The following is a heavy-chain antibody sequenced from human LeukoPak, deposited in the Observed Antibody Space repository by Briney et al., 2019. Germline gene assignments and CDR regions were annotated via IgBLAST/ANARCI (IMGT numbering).Heavy chain of an antibody. CDR2: ISAYNGNT. D-gene: IGHD3-10*01. V-gene: IGHV1-18*01. Sequence: GASVKVSCKASGYTFTSYGISWVRQAPGQGLEWMGWISAYNGNTNYAQKLQGRVTMTTDTSTSTAYMELRSLRSDDTAVYYCARDLLVTMVRGAKLDFQHWGQGTLVTVSS. J-gene: IGHJ1*01. CDR1: GYTFTSYG. CDR3: ARDLLVTMVRGAKLDFQH.